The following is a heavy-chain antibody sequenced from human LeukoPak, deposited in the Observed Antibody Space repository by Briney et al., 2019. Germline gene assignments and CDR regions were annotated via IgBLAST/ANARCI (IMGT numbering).Heavy chain of an antibody. CDR2: IYYSGST. J-gene: IGHJ4*02. CDR3: GRGYWTGYHHLDF. CDR1: GGSTSSYY. V-gene: IGHV4-59*01. Sequence: SETLSLTCTVSGGSTSSYYWSWIRQPPGKGLEWIGYIYYSGSTNYNPSLKSRVTISVDTSKNQFSLKLSSVTAADTAVYYCGRGYWTGYHHLDFWGQGTLVTVSS. D-gene: IGHD3/OR15-3a*01.